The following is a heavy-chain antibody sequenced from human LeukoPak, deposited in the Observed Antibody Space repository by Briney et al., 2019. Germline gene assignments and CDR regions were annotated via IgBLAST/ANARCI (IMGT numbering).Heavy chain of an antibody. J-gene: IGHJ3*02. Sequence: PSETLSLTCTVSGGSISSSSYYWGWIRQPPGKGLEWIGSIYYSGSTYYNPSLKSRVTISVDTSKNQFSLKLSSVTAADTSVYYCASYDVYYEDAFDIWGQGTMVTVSS. CDR2: IYYSGST. V-gene: IGHV4-39*07. CDR3: ASYDVYYEDAFDI. CDR1: GGSISSSSYY. D-gene: IGHD3-22*01.